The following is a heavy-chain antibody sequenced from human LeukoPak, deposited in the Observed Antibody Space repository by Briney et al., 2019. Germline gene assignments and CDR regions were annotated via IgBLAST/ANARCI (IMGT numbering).Heavy chain of an antibody. D-gene: IGHD6-19*01. J-gene: IGHJ4*02. CDR2: INPNSGGT. CDR1: GYTFTGYY. CDR3: ARDQYSSGWPDY. Sequence: ASVTVSCKASGYTFTGYYMHWVRQAPGQGLEWMGWINPNSGGTNYAQKFQGRVTMTRDTSISTAYMELSRLRSDDTAVYYCARDQYSSGWPDYWGQGTLVTVSS. V-gene: IGHV1-2*02.